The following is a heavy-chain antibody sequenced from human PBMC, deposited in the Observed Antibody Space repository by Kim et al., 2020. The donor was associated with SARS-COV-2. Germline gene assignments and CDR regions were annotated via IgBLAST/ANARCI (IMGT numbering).Heavy chain of an antibody. D-gene: IGHD6-19*01. CDR1: GGSLSSNNYY. J-gene: IGHJ4*02. V-gene: IGHV4-39*07. CDR2: IYYSGRT. CDR3: ARVPVSGWYGATPQLYYIDY. Sequence: SETLSLTCSVSGGSLSSNNYYWGWSRQPPGKGLEWIGSIYYSGRTHYNPSLKSRVTISVDTSKNQFSVKLSSVTAADTAVYYCARVPVSGWYGATPQLYYIDYWGQGTLVTVSS.